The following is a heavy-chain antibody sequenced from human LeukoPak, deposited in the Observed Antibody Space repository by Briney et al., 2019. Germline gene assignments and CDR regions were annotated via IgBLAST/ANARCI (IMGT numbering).Heavy chain of an antibody. CDR2: IDGSGTS. D-gene: IGHD2-15*01. CDR3: ARGPHNCTGDRCYSRWFDP. V-gene: IGHV4-38-2*02. CDR1: GYSISSGYL. Sequence: SETLSLTCTVSGYSISSGYLWGWIRQPPGKGLEGIGSIDGSGTSYYNPSLKSRVTISVDTARNPVSLKMTSVTPADTAVYYCARGPHNCTGDRCYSRWFDPWGQGTLVIVSS. J-gene: IGHJ5*02.